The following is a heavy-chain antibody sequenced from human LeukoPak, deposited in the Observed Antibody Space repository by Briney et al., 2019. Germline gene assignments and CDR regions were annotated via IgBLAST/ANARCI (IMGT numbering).Heavy chain of an antibody. CDR3: ARAGHRYSGSWYESQYYYYYGMDV. J-gene: IGHJ6*02. CDR1: GYTFTSYS. Sequence: ASVKVSCKTSGYTFTSYSIIWVRQAPGQGLEWMGIINPSGGSTSYAQKFQGRVTMTRDTSTSTVYMELSSLRSEDTAVYYCARAGHRYSGSWYESQYYYYYGMDVWGQGTTVTVSS. D-gene: IGHD6-13*01. V-gene: IGHV1-46*01. CDR2: INPSGGST.